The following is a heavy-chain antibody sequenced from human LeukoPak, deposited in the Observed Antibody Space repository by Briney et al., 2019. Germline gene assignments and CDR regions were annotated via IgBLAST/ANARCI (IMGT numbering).Heavy chain of an antibody. Sequence: PGGSLRLSCAASGFTFTTYTMNWVRQAPGKGLEWLSFISSDGGTMSYADSVKGRFTMSRDNVKNSVYLQVNSLRDEDTAVYYCARDRDWAFDYWGQGTLVTASS. CDR1: GFTFTTYT. CDR2: ISSDGGTM. J-gene: IGHJ4*02. V-gene: IGHV3-48*02. CDR3: ARDRDWAFDY. D-gene: IGHD3-9*01.